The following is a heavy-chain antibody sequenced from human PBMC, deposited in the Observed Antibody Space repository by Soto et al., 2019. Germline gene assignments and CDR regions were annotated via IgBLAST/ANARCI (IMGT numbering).Heavy chain of an antibody. Sequence: LRLSFAASGXTFSSYSMNWVRQAPGKGLEWVSSISSSSSYIYYADSVKGRFTISRDNAKNSLYLQMNSLRAEDTAVYYCARPPGSSTSFTDYYYGMDVWGQGTTVTVSS. CDR2: ISSSSSYI. CDR3: ARPPGSSTSFTDYYYGMDV. V-gene: IGHV3-21*01. J-gene: IGHJ6*02. D-gene: IGHD6-6*01. CDR1: GXTFSSYS.